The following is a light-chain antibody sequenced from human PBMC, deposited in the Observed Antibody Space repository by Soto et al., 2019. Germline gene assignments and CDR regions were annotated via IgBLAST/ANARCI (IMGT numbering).Light chain of an antibody. J-gene: IGKJ1*01. CDR3: QQYYNWPPWT. V-gene: IGKV3-15*01. Sequence: ETVMTQSPATLSVSPGERATLSCRASQSVSSKLAWYQQKPGQAPRLLIYGASTRATGIPARFSGTGSGTEFTLTISSLQSEDFAFYYCQQYYNWPPWTFGQGTKVEIK. CDR2: GAS. CDR1: QSVSSK.